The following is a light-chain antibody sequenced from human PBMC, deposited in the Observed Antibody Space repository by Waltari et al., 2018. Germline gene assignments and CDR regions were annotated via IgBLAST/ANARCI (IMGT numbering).Light chain of an antibody. CDR1: SSDVGSYNL. J-gene: IGLJ2*01. Sequence: QSALTQPASVSGSPGQSITIPCTRTSSDVGSYNLVSWYQQHPGKAPKLMIYGGIKRPSGVSNRFSGYKSGNTASLTISGLQAEDEADYYCYSYAGSNTFVFGGGTKLTVL. V-gene: IGLV2-23*03. CDR2: GGI. CDR3: YSYAGSNTFV.